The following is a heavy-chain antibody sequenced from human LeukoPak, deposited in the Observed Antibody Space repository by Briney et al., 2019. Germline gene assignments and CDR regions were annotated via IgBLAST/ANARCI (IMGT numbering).Heavy chain of an antibody. V-gene: IGHV1-2*02. Sequence: GASVKVSCKASGYTFTGYYMHWVRQAPGQGLEWMGWINPNSGGTNYAQKFQGRVTMTRDTSISTAYMELSRLRSDDTAVYYCARDSNVLRFLEWLSYFDYWGQGTLVTVSS. J-gene: IGHJ4*02. CDR2: INPNSGGT. CDR3: ARDSNVLRFLEWLSYFDY. CDR1: GYTFTGYY. D-gene: IGHD3-3*01.